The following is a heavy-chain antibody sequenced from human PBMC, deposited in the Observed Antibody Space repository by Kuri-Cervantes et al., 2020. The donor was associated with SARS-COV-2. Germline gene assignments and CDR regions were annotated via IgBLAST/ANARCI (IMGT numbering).Heavy chain of an antibody. D-gene: IGHD3-10*01. CDR3: ARSNYIPYGLDY. Sequence: GSLRLSCAVSGGSFSGYYWSWIRQPPGKGLEWMGEINNSGTTNYNPSLKSRAIISGDTSRNHFYLKVRSVTAADTAVYYCARSNYIPYGLDYWGQGNLVTVSS. J-gene: IGHJ4*02. V-gene: IGHV4-34*01. CDR2: INNSGTT. CDR1: GGSFSGYY.